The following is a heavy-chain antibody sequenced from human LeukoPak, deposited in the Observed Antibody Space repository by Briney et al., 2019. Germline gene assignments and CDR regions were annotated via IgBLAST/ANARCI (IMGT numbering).Heavy chain of an antibody. CDR1: GFTFSTYA. V-gene: IGHV3-30-3*01. CDR2: VSYDGTNT. J-gene: IGHJ4*02. D-gene: IGHD3-22*01. CDR3: AKDLGRYYYDSSGYYQEVY. Sequence: GGSLRLSCAASGFTFSTYATHWVRQAPGKGLEWVAIVSYDGTNTYYADSVKGRFTISRDNSQNTLYLQMNSLRAEDTAVYYCAKDLGRYYYDSSGYYQEVYWGQGTLVTVSS.